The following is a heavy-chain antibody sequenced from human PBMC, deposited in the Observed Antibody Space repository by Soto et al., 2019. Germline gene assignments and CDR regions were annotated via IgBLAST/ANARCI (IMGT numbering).Heavy chain of an antibody. CDR3: ATSFYQLQSYYYYYYGMDV. V-gene: IGHV3-33*01. J-gene: IGHJ6*02. CDR1: GFTFSSYG. CDR2: IWYDGSNK. D-gene: IGHD2-2*01. Sequence: QVQLVESGGGVVQPGRSLRLSCAASGFTFSSYGMHWVRQAPGKGLEWVAVIWYDGSNKYYADSVKGRFTISRDNSKNTLYLQMNSLRAEDTAVYYCATSFYQLQSYYYYYYGMDVWGQGTTVTVSS.